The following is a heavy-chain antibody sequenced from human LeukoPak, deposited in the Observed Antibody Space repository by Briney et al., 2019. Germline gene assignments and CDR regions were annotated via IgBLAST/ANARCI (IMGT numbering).Heavy chain of an antibody. D-gene: IGHD2-15*01. CDR2: LIDSGDTT. Sequence: PGGSLRLSCAASGFPFYNYAMSWVRQAPGKGLEWVSALIDSGDTTYYADSVKGRFTISRDNSKNTLFLQMNSLTAEDTAIYYCVKEGGSFLTWFDSWGQGSLVTVSS. CDR3: VKEGGSFLTWFDS. V-gene: IGHV3-23*01. CDR1: GFPFYNYA. J-gene: IGHJ5*01.